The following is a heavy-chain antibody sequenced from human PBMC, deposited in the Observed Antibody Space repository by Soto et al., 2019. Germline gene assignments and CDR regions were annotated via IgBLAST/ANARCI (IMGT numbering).Heavy chain of an antibody. D-gene: IGHD3-10*01. V-gene: IGHV1-46*03. CDR1: GYTFTNSY. CDR3: ASPHGGLLWFGDHKYYYGMDV. J-gene: IGHJ6*02. Sequence: AAGKVSSKASGYTFTNSYMHWVRQAPGQGLEWMGIINPSGGSTSYAQKFQGRVTMTRDTSTSTVYMELSSLRSEDTAVYYCASPHGGLLWFGDHKYYYGMDVWGQGTTVTVSS. CDR2: INPSGGST.